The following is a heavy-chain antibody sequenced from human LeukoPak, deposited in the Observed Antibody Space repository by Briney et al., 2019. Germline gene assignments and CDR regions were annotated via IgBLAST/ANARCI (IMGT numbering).Heavy chain of an antibody. V-gene: IGHV4-31*03. D-gene: IGHD3-9*01. Sequence: SQTLSLTCTVSGGSISSGGYYWSWIRQHPGKGLEWIGYIYYIGINYYKPSRRSRVTISVYTSQIQSSLKLSSVTASDTALYYCAREGWYYDILTGYNWFDPWGQGTLVTGSS. CDR2: IYYIGIN. CDR1: GGSISSGGYY. J-gene: IGHJ5*02. CDR3: AREGWYYDILTGYNWFDP.